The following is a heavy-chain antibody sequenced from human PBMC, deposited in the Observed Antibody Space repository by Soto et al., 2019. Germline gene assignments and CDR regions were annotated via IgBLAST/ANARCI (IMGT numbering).Heavy chain of an antibody. CDR1: GDSISSTHW. D-gene: IGHD2-15*01. CDR2: IFHSGIT. J-gene: IGHJ4*02. Sequence: PSETLSLTCAVSGDSISSTHWWTWVRQPPGKGLEYIGQIFHSGITNYNPSLESRVTISLDKSKSQFSLELNSVTGADTAIYYCARGFSGYCSGGSCSSFEYWGQGTLVTVSS. V-gene: IGHV4-4*02. CDR3: ARGFSGYCSGGSCSSFEY.